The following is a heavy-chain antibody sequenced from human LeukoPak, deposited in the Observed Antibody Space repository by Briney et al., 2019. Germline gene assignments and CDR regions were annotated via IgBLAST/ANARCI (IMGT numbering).Heavy chain of an antibody. J-gene: IGHJ4*02. V-gene: IGHV3-23*01. CDR2: ISGSGGST. D-gene: IGHD3-3*01. CDR3: AKIRHYDFWSGYYTDY. CDR1: GFTFSSYA. Sequence: GGSLRLSCAASGFTFSSYAMSWVRQAPGKGLEWVSAISGSGGSTYYAYSVKGRFTISRDNSKNTLYLQMNSLRAEDTAVYYCAKIRHYDFWSGYYTDYWGQGTLVTVSS.